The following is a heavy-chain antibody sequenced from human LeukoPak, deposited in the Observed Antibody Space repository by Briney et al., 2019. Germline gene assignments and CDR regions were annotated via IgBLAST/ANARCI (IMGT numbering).Heavy chain of an antibody. V-gene: IGHV3-30-3*01. CDR2: ISYDGSNK. Sequence: PGRSLRLSCAASGFTFSSYAMHWVRQVPGKGLEWVAVISYDGSNKYYADSVKGRFTISRDNSKNTLYLQMNSLRAEDTAVYYCARDQSTYYYYYGMDVWGQGTTVTVSS. CDR3: ARDQSTYYYYYGMDV. D-gene: IGHD2-2*01. CDR1: GFTFSSYA. J-gene: IGHJ6*02.